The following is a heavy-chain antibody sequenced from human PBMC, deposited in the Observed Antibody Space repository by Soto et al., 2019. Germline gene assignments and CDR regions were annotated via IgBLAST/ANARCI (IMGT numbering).Heavy chain of an antibody. D-gene: IGHD2-2*01. J-gene: IGHJ4*02. CDR2: ISDSGST. Sequence: GGSLRLSCTASGFTFITYGMSWVRQAPGKGLEWVSTISDSGSTYYADSVKGRFTISRDNSKNTLYLEMNSLRAEDTAVYYCAKDKGGRYCSRTSCLYSFDYWGQGTLVTVSS. CDR3: AKDKGGRYCSRTSCLYSFDY. V-gene: IGHV3-23*01. CDR1: GFTFITYG.